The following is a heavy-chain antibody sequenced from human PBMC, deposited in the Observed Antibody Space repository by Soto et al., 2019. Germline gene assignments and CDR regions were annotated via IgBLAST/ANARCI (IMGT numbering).Heavy chain of an antibody. J-gene: IGHJ6*02. CDR2: IMPIFRTP. V-gene: IGHV1-69*12. CDR1: GGTFRNSA. D-gene: IGHD1-1*01. CDR3: ARDNDPPQLGGNYYYILDV. Sequence: QVQLEQSGPEVKKPGSSVKVSCKASGGTFRNSAISWVRQAPGQGLEWMGGIMPIFRTPDYAQKFQGRVTITADESASTAYMGLTGLRSDDTAVYYCARDNDPPQLGGNYYYILDVWGHGTTVTVSS.